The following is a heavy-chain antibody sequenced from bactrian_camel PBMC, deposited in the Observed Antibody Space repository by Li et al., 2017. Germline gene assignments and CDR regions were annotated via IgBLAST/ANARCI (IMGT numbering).Heavy chain of an antibody. Sequence: VQLVESGGGSVQAGGSLRLTCVATGFQYDNYCMGWFRQAPGKEREGVAAIDMDESIRYADSVKGRFTVSRDNAENTVTLQLNSLKPEDTGMYYCAVFVAPGNYLRCRGLLTDPARWNYWGQGTQVTVS. CDR2: IDMDESI. J-gene: IGHJ4*01. V-gene: IGHV3S53*01. CDR1: GFQYDNYC. CDR3: AVFVAPGNYLRCRGLLTDPARWNY. D-gene: IGHD1*01.